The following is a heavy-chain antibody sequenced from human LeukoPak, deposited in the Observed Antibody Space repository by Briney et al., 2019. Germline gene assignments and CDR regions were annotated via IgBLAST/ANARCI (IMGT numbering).Heavy chain of an antibody. CDR1: GFTFDYHW. CDR3: ARMTTVTTWAFDI. V-gene: IGHV3-7*01. CDR2: IKQDGSEK. Sequence: GGSLRLSCTASGFTFDYHWMSWVRQAPGKGLEWVANIKQDGSEKYYVDSVKGRFTISRDNAKNSLYLQMNSLRAEDTAVYYCARMTTVTTWAFDIWGQGTMVTVSS. D-gene: IGHD4-17*01. J-gene: IGHJ3*02.